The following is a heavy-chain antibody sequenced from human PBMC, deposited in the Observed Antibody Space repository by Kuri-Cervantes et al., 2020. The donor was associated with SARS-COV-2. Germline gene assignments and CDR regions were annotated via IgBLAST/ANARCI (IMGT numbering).Heavy chain of an antibody. V-gene: IGHV4-59*11. J-gene: IGHJ4*02. Sequence: SETLSLTCTVSGGSISSHYWSWIRQPPGKGLEWIGYTYYSGSTNYNPSLKSRVTISVDTSKNQFSLKLSSVTAADTAVYYCARSEAWDDYYFDYWGQGTLVTVSS. CDR1: GGSISSHY. CDR3: ARSEAWDDYYFDY. D-gene: IGHD3-3*01. CDR2: TYYSGST.